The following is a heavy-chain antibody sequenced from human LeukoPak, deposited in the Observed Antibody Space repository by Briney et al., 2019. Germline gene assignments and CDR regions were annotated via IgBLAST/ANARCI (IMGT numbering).Heavy chain of an antibody. D-gene: IGHD6-19*01. Sequence: SETLSLTCTVSGGSISSYYWSWIRQPPGKGLEWIGYIYYSGSTNYNPSLKSRVTISVDTSKNQFSLKLSSVTAADTAVYYCARHISLWLVAEDRNRYYFDYWGQGTLVTVSS. CDR2: IYYSGST. CDR1: GGSISSYY. J-gene: IGHJ4*02. CDR3: ARHISLWLVAEDRNRYYFDY. V-gene: IGHV4-59*01.